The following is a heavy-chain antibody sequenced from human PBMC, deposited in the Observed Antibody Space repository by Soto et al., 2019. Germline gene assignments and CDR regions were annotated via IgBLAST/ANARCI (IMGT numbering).Heavy chain of an antibody. CDR2: FDPEDGGT. CDR3: ATRATVGIYYYYGLDV. V-gene: IGHV1-24*01. D-gene: IGHD4-17*01. CDR1: GYTLTELS. Sequence: ASVKVSFKVSGYTLTELSIHWVRQAPGKGLEWMGGFDPEDGGTIYAQSFQGRVTMTEDTSTDTAYMELSSLRSEDTAVYYCATRATVGIYYYYGLDVWGQGTTVTVS. J-gene: IGHJ6*02.